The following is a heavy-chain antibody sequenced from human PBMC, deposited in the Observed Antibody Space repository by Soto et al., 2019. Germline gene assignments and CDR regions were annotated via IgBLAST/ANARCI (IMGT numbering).Heavy chain of an antibody. J-gene: IGHJ4*02. D-gene: IGHD3-3*01. CDR3: ARHPPYYEFWREYYFDY. Sequence: QLQLQESGPGLVKPSETLSLTCTVSGGSISSSSYYWGWIRQPPGKGLEWIGSIYYSGSTYYNPSLKGRVTISVDTSKNQFSLKLSSVTAADTAVYYCARHPPYYEFWREYYFDYWGQGTLVTVSS. CDR1: GGSISSSSYY. CDR2: IYYSGST. V-gene: IGHV4-39*01.